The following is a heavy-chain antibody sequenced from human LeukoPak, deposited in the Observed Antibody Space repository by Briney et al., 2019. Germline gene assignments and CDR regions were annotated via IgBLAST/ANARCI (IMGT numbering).Heavy chain of an antibody. CDR2: IYYSGST. J-gene: IGHJ4*02. CDR1: GGSISSYY. V-gene: IGHV4-59*01. Sequence: SETLSLTCTVSGGSISSYYWSWIRQPPGKGLEWIGYIYYSGSTNYNPSLKSRVTISVDTSKNQLSLKLSSVTAADTAVYYCARDQVECTGGTCQSRVGFDFWGQGTLVTVSS. D-gene: IGHD2-8*02. CDR3: ARDQVECTGGTCQSRVGFDF.